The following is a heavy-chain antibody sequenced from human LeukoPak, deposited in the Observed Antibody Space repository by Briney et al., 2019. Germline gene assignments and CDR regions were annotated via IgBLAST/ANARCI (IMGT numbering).Heavy chain of an antibody. Sequence: SETLSLPCSVSVGSINSYYGTWLRQSPGKGLECIGYIYYSGSTNYNPSLKSRVTISVDTSKNQFSLKLSSVTAADTAVYYCARWYYDSSGYLFDYWGQGTLVTVSS. CDR2: IYYSGST. V-gene: IGHV4-59*01. D-gene: IGHD3-22*01. CDR3: ARWYYDSSGYLFDY. J-gene: IGHJ4*02. CDR1: VGSINSYY.